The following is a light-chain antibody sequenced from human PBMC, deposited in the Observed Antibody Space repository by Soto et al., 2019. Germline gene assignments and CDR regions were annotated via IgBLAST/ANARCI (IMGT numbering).Light chain of an antibody. CDR3: QQYGTSAPT. V-gene: IGKV3-20*01. J-gene: IGKJ1*01. Sequence: EIVLTQSPGTLSLSPGERATLSCRPSQSVSSSYLAWYQQKPGQAPRLLIYGASSRAPGIPDRFSGSGSGTDFTLTISRLEPEDFAVYYCQQYGTSAPTFGQGTKVEIK. CDR2: GAS. CDR1: QSVSSSY.